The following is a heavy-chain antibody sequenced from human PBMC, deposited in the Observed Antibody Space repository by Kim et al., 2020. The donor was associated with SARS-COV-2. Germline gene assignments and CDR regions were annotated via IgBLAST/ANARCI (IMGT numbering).Heavy chain of an antibody. D-gene: IGHD3-10*01. CDR3: ARNPVLLWFGELLGYFDY. V-gene: IGHV6-1*01. J-gene: IGHJ4*02. Sequence: KSRITINPDTSKNQFSLQLNSVTPEDTAVYYCARNPVLLWFGELLGYFDYWGQGTLVTVSS.